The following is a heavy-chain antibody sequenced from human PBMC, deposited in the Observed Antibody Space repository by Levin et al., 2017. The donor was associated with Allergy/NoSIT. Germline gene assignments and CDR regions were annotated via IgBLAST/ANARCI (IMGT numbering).Heavy chain of an antibody. Sequence: LSLTCAASGFTFSSYGMHWVRQAPGKGLEWVAVIWYDGSNKYYADSVKGRFTISRDNSKNTLYLQMNSLRAEDTAVYYCARSLMVRGVIPDYWGQGTLVTVSS. CDR2: IWYDGSNK. CDR1: GFTFSSYG. D-gene: IGHD3-10*01. J-gene: IGHJ4*02. V-gene: IGHV3-33*01. CDR3: ARSLMVRGVIPDY.